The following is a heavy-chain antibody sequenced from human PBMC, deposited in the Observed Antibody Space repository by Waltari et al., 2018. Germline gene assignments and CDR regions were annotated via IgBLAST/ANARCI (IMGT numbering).Heavy chain of an antibody. J-gene: IGHJ2*01. CDR2: IIPILGIA. D-gene: IGHD3-22*01. V-gene: IGHV1-69*02. Sequence: QVQLVQSGAEVKKPGSSVKVSCKASGGTFSSYTISWVRQAPGQGLEWMGRIIPILGIANYAQKFQGRVTITADKSTSTAYMELSSLRSEDTAVYYCARSYYDSSGPNWYFDLWGRGTLVTVSS. CDR1: GGTFSSYT. CDR3: ARSYYDSSGPNWYFDL.